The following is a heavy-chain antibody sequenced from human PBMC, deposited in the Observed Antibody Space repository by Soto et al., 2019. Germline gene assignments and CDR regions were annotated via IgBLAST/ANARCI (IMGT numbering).Heavy chain of an antibody. CDR2: IYYSGST. Sequence: LRLSFTGSGFTFNDYDMNWIRQPPGKGLEWIGYIYYSGSTNYNPSLKSRVTISVDTSKNQFSLKLSSVTAADTAVYYCARDSYWQWIYGMDVWGQGTTVTVSS. CDR1: GFTFNDYD. D-gene: IGHD6-19*01. CDR3: ARDSYWQWIYGMDV. V-gene: IGHV4-59*01. J-gene: IGHJ6*02.